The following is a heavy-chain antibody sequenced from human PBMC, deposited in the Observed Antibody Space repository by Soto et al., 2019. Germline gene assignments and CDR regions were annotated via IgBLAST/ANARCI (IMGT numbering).Heavy chain of an antibody. V-gene: IGHV4-30-2*01. Sequence: SETLSLTCAVSGGSISSGGYSWSWIRQPPGKGLEWIGYIYHSGSTYYNPSLKSRVTISVDRSKNQFSLKLSSVTAADTAVYYCARAGVYVWGSYRHNDAFYIWGQGTMVTVSS. D-gene: IGHD3-16*02. CDR1: GGSISSGGYS. CDR3: ARAGVYVWGSYRHNDAFYI. J-gene: IGHJ3*02. CDR2: IYHSGST.